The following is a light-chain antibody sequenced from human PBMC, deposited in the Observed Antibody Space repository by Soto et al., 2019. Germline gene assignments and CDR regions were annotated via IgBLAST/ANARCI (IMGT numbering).Light chain of an antibody. J-gene: IGLJ1*01. CDR3: QSYGSNLSGFYV. CDR2: GNS. CDR1: SSNIGAGYD. V-gene: IGLV1-40*01. Sequence: QSVLTQPPSVSGAPGQRVTISCTGSSSNIGAGYDVHWYQQLPGTAPKLLIYGNSNRPSGVPDRFSGSKSGTSASLAITGLQAEDEADYYCQSYGSNLSGFYVFGTGTKVTVL.